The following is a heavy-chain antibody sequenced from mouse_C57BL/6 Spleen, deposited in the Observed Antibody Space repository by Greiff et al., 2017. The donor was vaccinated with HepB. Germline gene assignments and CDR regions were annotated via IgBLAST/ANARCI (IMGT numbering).Heavy chain of an antibody. V-gene: IGHV5-4*01. Sequence: EVKLVESGGGLVKPGGSLKLSCAASGFTFSSYAMSWVRQTPEKRLEWVATISDGGSYTYYPDNVKGRFTISRDNAKNNLYLQMSHLKSEDTAMYYCARESNWERYFDVWGTGTTVTVSS. CDR3: ARESNWERYFDV. J-gene: IGHJ1*03. CDR2: ISDGGSYT. D-gene: IGHD4-1*01. CDR1: GFTFSSYA.